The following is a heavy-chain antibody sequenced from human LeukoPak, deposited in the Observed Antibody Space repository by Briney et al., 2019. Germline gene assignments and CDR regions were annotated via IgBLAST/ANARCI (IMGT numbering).Heavy chain of an antibody. J-gene: IGHJ4*02. CDR2: IRSDGSGK. V-gene: IGHV3-30*02. Sequence: GGSLRLSCAVSGLAFTNCGMQWVRQAPGKGLEWVAFIRSDGSGKYYADSVKGRFTISRDNSRNTLYLQMNSLRVEDTAIYYCAKDRATLDYWGQGTLVTVSS. D-gene: IGHD5-12*01. CDR3: AKDRATLDY. CDR1: GLAFTNCG.